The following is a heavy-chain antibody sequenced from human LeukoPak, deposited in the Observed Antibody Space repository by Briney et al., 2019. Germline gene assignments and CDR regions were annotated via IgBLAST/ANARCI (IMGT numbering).Heavy chain of an antibody. CDR3: AKFFGYYDILTGYYIFDY. Sequence: GGSLRLSCAASGFTLSNAWMNWVRQAPGKGLEWVSAISGSGGSTYYADSVKGRFTISRDNSKNTLYLQMNSLRAEDTAVYYCAKFFGYYDILTGYYIFDYWGQGTLVTVSS. J-gene: IGHJ4*02. CDR2: ISGSGGST. D-gene: IGHD3-9*01. CDR1: GFTLSNAW. V-gene: IGHV3-23*01.